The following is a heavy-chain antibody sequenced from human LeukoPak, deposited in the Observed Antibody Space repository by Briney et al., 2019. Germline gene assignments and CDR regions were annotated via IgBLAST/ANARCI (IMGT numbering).Heavy chain of an antibody. D-gene: IGHD2-2*01. CDR2: IYTRGTT. Sequence: SETLSLTCTVSGGSIRSGSYYWSWIRQPAGKGLEWIGHIYTRGTTNYNPSVKSRVTVSLDTSKNQISLKLSSVTAADTAIYYCAREVPTAMRGLDYWGQGTLVTVSS. J-gene: IGHJ4*02. CDR3: AREVPTAMRGLDY. V-gene: IGHV4-61*09. CDR1: GGSIRSGSYY.